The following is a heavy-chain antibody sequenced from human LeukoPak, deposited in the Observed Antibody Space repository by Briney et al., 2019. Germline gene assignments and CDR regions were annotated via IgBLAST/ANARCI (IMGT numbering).Heavy chain of an antibody. Sequence: PGGSLRLSCAASGFTFSSYAMSWVRQAPGKGLEWVSGISGSAGTTYYADSVKGRFTISRDNSKNTLFLQMNSLRAEDTAVYYCAEARTDCSSTSCYIDYWGQGTLVTVSS. J-gene: IGHJ4*02. V-gene: IGHV3-23*01. CDR1: GFTFSSYA. CDR3: AEARTDCSSTSCYIDY. D-gene: IGHD2-2*02. CDR2: ISGSAGTT.